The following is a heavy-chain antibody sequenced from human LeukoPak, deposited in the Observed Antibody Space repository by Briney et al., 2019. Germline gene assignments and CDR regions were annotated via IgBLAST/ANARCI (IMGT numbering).Heavy chain of an antibody. J-gene: IGHJ3*02. D-gene: IGHD2-2*03. CDR1: GFTFSSYA. V-gene: IGHV3-30-3*01. CDR2: ISYDGSNK. Sequence: GGSLRLSCAASGFTFSSYAMHWVRQAPGKGLEWVAVISYDGSNKYYADSVKGRFTISRDSSKNTLYLQMNSLRAEDTAVYYCARDGFDAFDIWGQGTMVTVSS. CDR3: ARDGFDAFDI.